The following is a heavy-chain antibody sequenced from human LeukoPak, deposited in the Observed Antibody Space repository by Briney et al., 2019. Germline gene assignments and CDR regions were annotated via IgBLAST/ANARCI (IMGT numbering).Heavy chain of an antibody. CDR2: ISGSGGST. J-gene: IGHJ5*02. V-gene: IGHV3-23*01. CDR1: GFTFSSYA. CDR3: AKERSSGRYLHNWFDP. Sequence: AGGSLRLSCAASGFTFSSYAMSWVRQAPGKGLEWVSAISGSGGSTYYADSVKGRFTISRDNSKNTLYLQMNSLRAEDTAVYYCAKERSSGRYLHNWFDPWGQGTLVTVSS. D-gene: IGHD6-19*01.